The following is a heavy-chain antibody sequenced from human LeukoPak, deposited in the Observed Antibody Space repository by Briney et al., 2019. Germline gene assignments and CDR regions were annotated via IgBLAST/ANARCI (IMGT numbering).Heavy chain of an antibody. J-gene: IGHJ4*02. CDR3: ARHVGNTLYFLDY. CDR2: SSYSGST. V-gene: IGHV4-59*08. D-gene: IGHD1/OR15-1a*01. CDR1: GDSVSNYY. Sequence: PSETLSLTCTVSGDSVSNYYWSWLRQPPGKRLEWIGHSSYSGSTKYNPSLNSRVTLSVDTSKNPLSLKLSSVTAADTAVYYCARHVGNTLYFLDYWGQGILVTVSS.